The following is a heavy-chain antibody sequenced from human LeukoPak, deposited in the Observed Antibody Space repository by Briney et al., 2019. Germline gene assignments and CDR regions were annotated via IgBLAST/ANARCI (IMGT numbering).Heavy chain of an antibody. D-gene: IGHD3-3*01. J-gene: IGHJ4*02. V-gene: IGHV1-46*03. CDR2: INPSGGST. Sequence: ASVKVSCKASGYTFSSYGISWVRQAPGQGLEWMGIINPSGGSTSYAQKFQGRVTMTRDTSTSTVYMELSSLRSEDTAVYYCARVLYDFWSGTDRYFDYWGQGTLVTVSS. CDR1: GYTFSSYG. CDR3: ARVLYDFWSGTDRYFDY.